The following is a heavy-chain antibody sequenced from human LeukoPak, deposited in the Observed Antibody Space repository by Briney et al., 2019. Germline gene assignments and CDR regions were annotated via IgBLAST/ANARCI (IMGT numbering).Heavy chain of an antibody. CDR2: INPVNGDT. D-gene: IGHD2-15*01. J-gene: IGHJ4*02. Sequence: ASVKVSCKTSGYTFVKYAMHWVRQAPGQGLEWLGWINPVNGDTRYSRQFEGRVTISRDTSASTAYMELSSLTSEDTAMYYCAREDIVVVVADKGIDYWGQGTLVTVSS. CDR1: GYTFVKYA. V-gene: IGHV1-3*01. CDR3: AREDIVVVVADKGIDY.